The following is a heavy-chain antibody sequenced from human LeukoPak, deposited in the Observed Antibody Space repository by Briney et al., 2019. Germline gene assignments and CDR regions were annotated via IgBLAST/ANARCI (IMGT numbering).Heavy chain of an antibody. CDR3: ARTHYYGSGSYNY. Sequence: GGSLRLSCAASGFTFSSYGMHWVRQAPGKGLEWVAFIRYDGSNKYYADSVKGRFTISRDNSKNTLYLQMNSLRAEDTAVYYCARTHYYGSGSYNYWGQGTLVTVSS. D-gene: IGHD3-10*01. CDR1: GFTFSSYG. CDR2: IRYDGSNK. V-gene: IGHV3-30*02. J-gene: IGHJ4*02.